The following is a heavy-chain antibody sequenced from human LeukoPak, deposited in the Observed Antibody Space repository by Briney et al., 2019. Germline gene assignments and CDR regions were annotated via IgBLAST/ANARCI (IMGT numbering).Heavy chain of an antibody. D-gene: IGHD4-17*01. CDR3: ARAGGDYGDYYHYYYYMDV. CDR2: MNPNSGDT. V-gene: IGHV1-8*01. CDR1: GYTLTSHD. J-gene: IGHJ6*03. Sequence: ASVKVSCKASGYTLTSHDINWVRQATGQGLEWMRWMNPNSGDTGYAQKFQGRVTMTRDTSISTAYMELSSLTSEDTAVYYCARAGGDYGDYYHYYYYMDVWGSGTTVTVSS.